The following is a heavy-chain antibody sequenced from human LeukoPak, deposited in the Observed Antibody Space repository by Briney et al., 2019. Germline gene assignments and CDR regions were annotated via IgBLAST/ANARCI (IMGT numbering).Heavy chain of an antibody. V-gene: IGHV3-7*01. CDR2: IDQGGSTK. D-gene: IGHD5-18*01. J-gene: IGHJ4*02. CDR1: GFTFNTYW. CDR3: ARDGALVDTAMVTDY. Sequence: GGSLRLSCAASGFTFNTYWMIWVRQAPGKGLEWVANIDQGGSTKYYVDSLKGRFTISRDNAKNSLYLQMNSLRAEDTAVYYCARDGALVDTAMVTDYWGQGTLVTVSS.